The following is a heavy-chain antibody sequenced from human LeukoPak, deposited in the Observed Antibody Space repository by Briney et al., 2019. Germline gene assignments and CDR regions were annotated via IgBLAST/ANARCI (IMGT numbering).Heavy chain of an antibody. J-gene: IGHJ6*02. CDR1: GFTFSSYA. CDR2: ISGSGGST. D-gene: IGHD5-18*01. V-gene: IGHV3-23*01. Sequence: GGSLRLSCAASGFTFSSYAMSWVRQAPGKGLEWVSAISGSGGSTYYADSVKGRFTISRDNSKNTLYLQMNSLRAEDTAVYYYANPWDHTAMVGRGMDVWGQGTTVTVSS. CDR3: ANPWDHTAMVGRGMDV.